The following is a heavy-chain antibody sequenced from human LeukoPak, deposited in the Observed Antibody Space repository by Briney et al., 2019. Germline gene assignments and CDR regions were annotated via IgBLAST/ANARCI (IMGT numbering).Heavy chain of an antibody. CDR1: GGSLSSSRYY. V-gene: IGHV4-39*01. Sequence: SETLSLTCTVSGGSLSSSRYYWGWIRQPPGKGLEWIGSIYYSGSTYYNPSLKSRVTISVDTSKNQFSLKLSSVTAADTAVYYCARIEVLSLYYYGSGSHNYFDYWGQGTLVTVSS. CDR3: ARIEVLSLYYYGSGSHNYFDY. CDR2: IYYSGST. J-gene: IGHJ4*02. D-gene: IGHD3-10*01.